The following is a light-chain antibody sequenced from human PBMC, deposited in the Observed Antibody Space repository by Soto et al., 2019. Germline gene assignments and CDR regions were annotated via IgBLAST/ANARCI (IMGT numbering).Light chain of an antibody. CDR2: WAS. Sequence: EIVMTQSPDSLAVSLGERATIKCKSSQSVLYSSNDRSYLAWFQQKPGQPPKALIYWASSRESGVPDRFSGSGSGTDFTLSISSLQAEDVAVYFCQQYFTTPWTFGQGTRWISN. J-gene: IGKJ1*01. CDR1: QSVLYSSNDRSY. V-gene: IGKV4-1*01. CDR3: QQYFTTPWT.